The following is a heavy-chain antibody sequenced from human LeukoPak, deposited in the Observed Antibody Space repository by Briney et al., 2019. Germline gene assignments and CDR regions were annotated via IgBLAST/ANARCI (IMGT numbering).Heavy chain of an antibody. CDR3: AREDIVVVPAALLPYYYYGMDV. D-gene: IGHD2-2*01. V-gene: IGHV1-58*01. Sequence: SVKVSCKASGFTFTSSAVQWVRQARGQRLEWIGWIVVGSGNTNYAQKFQERATITRDMSTSTAYMELSSLRSEDTAVYYCAREDIVVVPAALLPYYYYGMDVWGQGTTVTVSS. CDR2: IVVGSGNT. CDR1: GFTFTSSA. J-gene: IGHJ6*02.